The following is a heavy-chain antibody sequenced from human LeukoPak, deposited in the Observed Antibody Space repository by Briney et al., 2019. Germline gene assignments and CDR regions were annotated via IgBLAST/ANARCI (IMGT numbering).Heavy chain of an antibody. V-gene: IGHV1-58*02. J-gene: IGHJ5*02. CDR2: IVLGAGNT. CDR1: GFAFPNSA. D-gene: IGHD3-3*01. CDR3: AAQRGASLHDFWSTRLFDP. Sequence: SVKVSCKASGFAFPNSAMQWVRQARGQRLEWIGWIVLGAGNTVYSHKFHDRVTITRDVSTNTAYMELDSLGSEDTAVYYCAAQRGASLHDFWSTRLFDPWGQGTLVTVSS.